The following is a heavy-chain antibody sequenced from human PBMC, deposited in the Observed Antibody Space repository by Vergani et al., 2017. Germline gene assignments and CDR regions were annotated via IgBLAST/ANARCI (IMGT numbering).Heavy chain of an antibody. CDR3: AKETGGYYYYYMDV. D-gene: IGHD7-27*01. Sequence: QVQLQESGPGLVKPSETLSLTCTVSGGSISTYYWSWIRQPPGKGLEWIGYIYYSGSTYYNPSLKSRVTISVDTSKNQFSLKLSSVTAADTAVYYCAKETGGYYYYYMDVWGKGTTVTVSS. V-gene: IGHV4-59*04. CDR1: GGSISTYY. CDR2: IYYSGST. J-gene: IGHJ6*03.